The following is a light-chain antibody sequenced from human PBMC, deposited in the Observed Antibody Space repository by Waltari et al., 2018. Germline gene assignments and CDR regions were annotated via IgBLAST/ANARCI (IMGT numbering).Light chain of an antibody. CDR2: GAS. CDR3: QHYVRLPVT. CDR1: LSVSRA. J-gene: IGKJ1*01. V-gene: IGKV3-20*01. Sequence: EIVLTQSPGTLSLSPGERVTLSCRASLSVSRALAWYQQKPGQAPRLLIYGASSRATGIPDRFSGSGSGTDFSLTISRLEPEDFAVYYCQHYVRLPVTFGQGTKVEIK.